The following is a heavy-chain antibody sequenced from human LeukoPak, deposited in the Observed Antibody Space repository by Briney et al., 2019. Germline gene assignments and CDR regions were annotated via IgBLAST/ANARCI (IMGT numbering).Heavy chain of an antibody. J-gene: IGHJ4*02. CDR2: ISYDGSNK. D-gene: IGHD2-21*02. CDR3: AKGGLVVVTATTVDY. V-gene: IGHV3-30*18. Sequence: TGGSLRLSCGVSGFTFSDYGMHWVRQAPGKGLEWVAVISYDGSNKYYADSVKGRFTISRDNSKNTLYLQMNSLRAEDTAVYYCAKGGLVVVTATTVDYWGQGTLVTVSS. CDR1: GFTFSDYG.